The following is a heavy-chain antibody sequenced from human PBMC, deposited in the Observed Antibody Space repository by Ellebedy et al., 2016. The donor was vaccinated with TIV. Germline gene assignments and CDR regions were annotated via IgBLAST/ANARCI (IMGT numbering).Heavy chain of an antibody. J-gene: IGHJ3*02. CDR2: IYYSGST. V-gene: IGHV4-39*01. CDR1: GGSISSRSYY. Sequence: GSLRLXCTVSGGSISSRSYYWGWIRQPPGKGLEWIGSIYYSGSTYYNPSLKSRVTISVDPSKNQFSLKLRSVTAADTAVYYCGTVVGATVDIWGQGTMVTVSS. D-gene: IGHD1-26*01. CDR3: GTVVGATVDI.